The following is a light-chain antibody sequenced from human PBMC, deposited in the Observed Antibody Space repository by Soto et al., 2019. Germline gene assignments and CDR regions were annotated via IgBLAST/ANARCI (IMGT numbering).Light chain of an antibody. Sequence: EIVLTQSPATLSLSPGERATLSCRASQSVSSYLAWYQQKPGQAHRLLIYDASNRATGIPARFSGSGSGTDFTLNISSLEPEDFAVYYCQQRSNWYTFGQGTKLEIK. J-gene: IGKJ2*01. CDR3: QQRSNWYT. CDR2: DAS. CDR1: QSVSSY. V-gene: IGKV3-11*01.